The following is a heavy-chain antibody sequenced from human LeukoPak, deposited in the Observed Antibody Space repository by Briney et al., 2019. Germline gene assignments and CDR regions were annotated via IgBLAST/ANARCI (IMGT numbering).Heavy chain of an antibody. D-gene: IGHD6-13*01. V-gene: IGHV1-18*01. CDR1: GYTFTSYG. CDR2: ISAYNGNT. J-gene: IGHJ6*03. Sequence: AAVKVSCKASGYTFTSYGISWVRQAPGQGLEWMGWISAYNGNTNYAQKLQGRVTMTTDTSTSTAYMKLRSLRSDDTAVYYCASIAADAPYYYYYYMDVWGKGTTVTVSS. CDR3: ASIAADAPYYYYYYMDV.